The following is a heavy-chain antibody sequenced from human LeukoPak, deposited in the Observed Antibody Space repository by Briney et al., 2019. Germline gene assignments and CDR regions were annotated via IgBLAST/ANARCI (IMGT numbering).Heavy chain of an antibody. D-gene: IGHD5-12*01. CDR1: GFTFSSYS. Sequence: PGGSLRLSCAASGFTFSSYSMNWVRQAPGKGLEWVSSISSSSSYIYYADSVKGRFTISRDNAKNSLYLQMNSLRAEDTAVYYCARYRSGYESPYYYYYYGMDVWGQGTTVTVSS. CDR3: ARYRSGYESPYYYYYYGMDV. CDR2: ISSSSSYI. J-gene: IGHJ6*02. V-gene: IGHV3-21*01.